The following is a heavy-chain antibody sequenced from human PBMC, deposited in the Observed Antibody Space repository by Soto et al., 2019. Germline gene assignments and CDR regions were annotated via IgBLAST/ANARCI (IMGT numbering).Heavy chain of an antibody. CDR1: GDSVSINSAV. Sequence: PSQTLPLTCAITGDSVSINSAVWSWVRQSPSRGLEWLGRTYYRSKWYYEYAVSVRGRITINPDTSKNQYSLQLNSVTPEDTAVYFCARGEQYSGRIFDYWGQGTLVTVSS. J-gene: IGHJ4*01. V-gene: IGHV6-1*01. CDR3: ARGEQYSGRIFDY. D-gene: IGHD1-26*01. CDR2: TYYRSKWYY.